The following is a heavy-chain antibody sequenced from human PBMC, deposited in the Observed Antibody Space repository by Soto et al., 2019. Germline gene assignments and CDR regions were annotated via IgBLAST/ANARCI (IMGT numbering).Heavy chain of an antibody. CDR3: AKYVVVAAQTHAFDI. CDR2: IIPIVGTA. D-gene: IGHD2-2*01. CDR1: GCTFSSYA. V-gene: IGHV1-69*13. J-gene: IGHJ3*02. Sequence: SVKVSCNASGCTFSSYAISWVRQAPGQGLGWMGGIIPIVGTANYAQKFQGRVTITADESSSTAYMELSSLISEDTAVYYCAKYVVVAAQTHAFDIWGQGTMVTVSS.